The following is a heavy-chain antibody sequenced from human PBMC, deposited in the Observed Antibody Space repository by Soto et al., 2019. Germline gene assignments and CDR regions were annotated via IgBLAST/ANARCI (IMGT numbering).Heavy chain of an antibody. V-gene: IGHV1-18*01. CDR1: GYTFISYG. J-gene: IGHJ4*02. D-gene: IGHD1-26*01. CDR3: ENDLGAQIVDD. CDR2: ISGYNGNT. Sequence: QVQLVQSGAEVKKPGASVKVSCKASGYTFISYGISWVRQAPGQGLEWMGWISGYNGNTKYAQKLQGRGTRNANTAKSTAYMELRSLRAEDTDVYYCENDLGAQIVDDWGQRTLVTVST.